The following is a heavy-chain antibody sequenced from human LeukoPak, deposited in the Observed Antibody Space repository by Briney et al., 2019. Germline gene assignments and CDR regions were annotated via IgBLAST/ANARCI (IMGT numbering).Heavy chain of an antibody. CDR2: IKSKTDGGTV. Sequence: NPGGSLRLSCAASEFTFSNAWMSWVRQAPGKGLEWIGRIKSKTDGGTVDYAAPVKGRFTISRDDSKNTLYLQMNSLKTEDTAVYYCTTPGSGGYYRHWGQGVLVTVSS. D-gene: IGHD3-10*01. J-gene: IGHJ4*02. CDR3: TTPGSGGYYRH. V-gene: IGHV3-15*01. CDR1: EFTFSNAW.